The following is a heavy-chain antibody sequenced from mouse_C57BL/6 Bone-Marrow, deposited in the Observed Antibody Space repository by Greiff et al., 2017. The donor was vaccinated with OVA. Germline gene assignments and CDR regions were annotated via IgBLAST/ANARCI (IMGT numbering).Heavy chain of an antibody. D-gene: IGHD2-4*01. J-gene: IGHJ2*01. Sequence: DVKLVESGGGLVQPGGSLKLSCAASGFTFSDYYMYWVRQTPEKRLEWVAYISNGGGSTYYPDTVKGRFTISRDNAKNTLYLQMSRLKSEDTAMYYCARQGLRRDFDYWGQGTTLTVSS. CDR1: GFTFSDYY. CDR3: ARQGLRRDFDY. CDR2: ISNGGGST. V-gene: IGHV5-12*01.